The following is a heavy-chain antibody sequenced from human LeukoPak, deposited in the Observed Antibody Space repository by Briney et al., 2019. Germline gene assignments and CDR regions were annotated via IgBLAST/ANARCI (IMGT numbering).Heavy chain of an antibody. CDR3: ARGYSYGLYFDY. CDR1: RFTVSSNY. Sequence: GGSLRLSCAASRFTVSSNYMSWVRQAPGKGLEWVSVIYSGGSTYYADSVKGRFTISRDNSKNTLYLQMNSLRAEDTAVYYCARGYSYGLYFDYWGQGTLVTVSS. J-gene: IGHJ4*02. D-gene: IGHD5-18*01. V-gene: IGHV3-53*01. CDR2: IYSGGST.